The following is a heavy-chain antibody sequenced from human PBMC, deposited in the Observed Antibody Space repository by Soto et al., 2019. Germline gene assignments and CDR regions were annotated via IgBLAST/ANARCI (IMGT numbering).Heavy chain of an antibody. CDR2: ISYNGDTT. Sequence: QVQLVESGGDVVQPGRSLRLSCAASGFAFSSYAMHWVRQAPGKGLEWVAVISYNGDTTYYAESVKGRFTISRDNSKNTLYLQMNSLRAEDTAVCYCARDQIPGPPDYCDYWGQGTLVTVSS. CDR1: GFAFSSYA. CDR3: ARDQIPGPPDYCDY. J-gene: IGHJ4*02. V-gene: IGHV3-30-3*01.